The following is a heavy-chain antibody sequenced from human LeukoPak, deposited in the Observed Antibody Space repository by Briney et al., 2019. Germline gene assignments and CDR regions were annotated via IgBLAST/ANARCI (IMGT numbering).Heavy chain of an antibody. Sequence: GASVKVSCKASGCTFTSYDINWVRQATGQGLEWMGWMNPNSGNTGYAQKFQGRVTITRNTSISTAYMELSSLRSEDTAVYYCARVVTAMDHFDYWGQGTLVTVSS. D-gene: IGHD2-21*02. CDR2: MNPNSGNT. V-gene: IGHV1-8*03. J-gene: IGHJ4*02. CDR3: ARVVTAMDHFDY. CDR1: GCTFTSYD.